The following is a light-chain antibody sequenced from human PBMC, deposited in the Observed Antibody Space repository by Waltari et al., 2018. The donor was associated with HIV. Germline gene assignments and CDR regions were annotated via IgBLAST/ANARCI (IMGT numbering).Light chain of an antibody. CDR3: TSYTRSNTVV. CDR2: NVS. J-gene: IGLJ2*01. V-gene: IGLV2-14*03. Sequence: QSALPQPASVSGSPGQSITISCTGTSSDVGAYNYVSWYQQHPGTAPKPIIYNVSNRPSGVSNRFSGCKSGNTASLTISGLQAEDEASYYCTSYTRSNTVVFGGGTKLTVL. CDR1: SSDVGAYNY.